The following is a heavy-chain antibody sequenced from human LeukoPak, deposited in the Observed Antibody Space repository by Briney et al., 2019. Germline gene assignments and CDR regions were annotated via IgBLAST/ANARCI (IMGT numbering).Heavy chain of an antibody. D-gene: IGHD2-2*01. CDR2: INAGNGNT. Sequence: ASVKVSCKASGYTFTSYAMHWGRQAPGQRLEWMGWINAGNGNTKYSQKFQGRVTITRDTSASTAYMELSSLRSEDTAVYYCAREYEGCSSTSCYGWFDPWGQGTLVTVSS. CDR1: GYTFTSYA. J-gene: IGHJ5*02. CDR3: AREYEGCSSTSCYGWFDP. V-gene: IGHV1-3*01.